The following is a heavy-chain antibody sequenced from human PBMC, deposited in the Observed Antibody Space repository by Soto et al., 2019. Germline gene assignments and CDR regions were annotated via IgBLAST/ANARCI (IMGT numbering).Heavy chain of an antibody. Sequence: PSETLSLTCTVSGGSISSGDYYWSWIRQPPGKGLEWIGYIYYSGSTYYNPSLKSRVTISVDTSKNQFSLKLSSVTAADTAVYYCXRGYYYDSSGYYYYFDYWGPGTLVTVSS. CDR1: GGSISSGDYY. CDR2: IYYSGST. V-gene: IGHV4-30-4*01. CDR3: XRGYYYDSSGYYYYFDY. D-gene: IGHD3-22*01. J-gene: IGHJ4*02.